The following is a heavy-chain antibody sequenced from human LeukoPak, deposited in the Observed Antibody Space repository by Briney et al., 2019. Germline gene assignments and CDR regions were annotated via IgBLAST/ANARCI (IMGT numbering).Heavy chain of an antibody. CDR3: ARALPSPLYSGSYADAFDI. CDR2: ISSSSSYI. J-gene: IGHJ3*02. D-gene: IGHD1-26*01. CDR1: GFTFSSYS. Sequence: GGSLRLSCAASGFTFSSYSMNWVRQAPGKGLAWVSSISSSSSYIYYADSVKGRFTISRDNAKNSLYLQMNSLRAEDTAVYYCARALPSPLYSGSYADAFDIWGQGTMVTVSS. V-gene: IGHV3-21*01.